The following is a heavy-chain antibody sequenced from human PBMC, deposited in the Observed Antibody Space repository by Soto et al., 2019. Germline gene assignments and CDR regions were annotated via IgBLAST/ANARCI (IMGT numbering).Heavy chain of an antibody. V-gene: IGHV1-24*01. CDR1: GYTLTELS. CDR2: FDPEDGET. Sequence: ASVKVSCKVSGYTLTELSMHWVRQAPGKGLEWMGGFDPEDGETIYAQKFQGRVTMTEDTSTDTAYMELNSLRSEDTAVYYCATDIVLVPAASHYYYGMDVWGQGTTVTVSS. CDR3: ATDIVLVPAASHYYYGMDV. D-gene: IGHD2-2*01. J-gene: IGHJ6*02.